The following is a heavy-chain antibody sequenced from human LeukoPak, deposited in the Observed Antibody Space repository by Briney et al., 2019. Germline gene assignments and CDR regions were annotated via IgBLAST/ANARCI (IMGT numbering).Heavy chain of an antibody. Sequence: ASVKVSCKASGGTFSSYAISWVRQAPGQGLEWMGGIIPIFGTANYAQKFQGRVTITTDESTSTAYMELSSLRSEDTAVYYCASPRVGATHFDYWGQGNLVTVSS. CDR3: ASPRVGATHFDY. V-gene: IGHV1-69*05. D-gene: IGHD1-26*01. CDR2: IIPIFGTA. CDR1: GGTFSSYA. J-gene: IGHJ4*02.